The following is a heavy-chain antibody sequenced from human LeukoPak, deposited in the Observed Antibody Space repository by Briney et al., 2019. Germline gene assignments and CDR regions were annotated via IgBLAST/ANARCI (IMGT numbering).Heavy chain of an antibody. CDR2: IIPILGIA. D-gene: IGHD1-1*01. CDR1: GGTFSSYA. CDR3: ARVAANWNEPREDY. V-gene: IGHV1-69*04. J-gene: IGHJ4*02. Sequence: GSSVKVSCKASGGTFSSYAISWVRQAPGQGLEWMGRIIPILGIANYAQKFQGRVTITADKSTSTAYMELSSLRSEDTAVYYCARVAANWNEPREDYWGQGTLVTVSS.